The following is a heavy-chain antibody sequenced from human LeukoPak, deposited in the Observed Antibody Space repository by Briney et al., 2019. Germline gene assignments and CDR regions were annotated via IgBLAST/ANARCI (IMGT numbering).Heavy chain of an antibody. V-gene: IGHV1-18*01. CDR3: ASFPLVQGVISGAFDI. CDR2: ISAYNGNT. CDR1: GYTFTSYG. J-gene: IGHJ3*02. D-gene: IGHD3-10*01. Sequence: GASVKVSCKASGYTFTSYGISWVRQAPGQGLEWMGWISAYNGNTNYAQKLQGRVTMTTDTSTSTAYMELRSLRSDDTAVYYCASFPLVQGVISGAFDIWGQGAMVTVSS.